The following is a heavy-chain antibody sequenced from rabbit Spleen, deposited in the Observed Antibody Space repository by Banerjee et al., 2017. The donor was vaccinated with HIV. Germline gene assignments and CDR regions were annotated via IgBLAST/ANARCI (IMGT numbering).Heavy chain of an antibody. J-gene: IGHJ4*01. D-gene: IGHD6-1*01. V-gene: IGHV1S45*01. CDR1: GFSFSDRDV. CDR2: INAATGKP. CDR3: ARDQGYSFTFATGDFDL. Sequence: QEHLVESGRGLVKPEGSLTLTCKASGFSFSDRDVMCWVRQAPGKGLEWIACINAATGKPVYATWAKGRFTISRTSSTTVTLRMTSLTAADTAIYFCARDQGYSFTFATGDFDLWGQGTLVTVS.